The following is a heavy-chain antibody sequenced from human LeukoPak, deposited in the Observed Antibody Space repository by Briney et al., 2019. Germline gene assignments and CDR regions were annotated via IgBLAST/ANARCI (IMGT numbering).Heavy chain of an antibody. Sequence: LETLSLTCTVSGGSISSHYWSWIRQPPGKGLEWIGYIYYSGSTNYNPSLKSRVTISVDTSKNQFSLKLSSVTTADTAVYYCARESRSSTSPYYYMDVWGKGTTVTVSS. J-gene: IGHJ6*03. CDR1: GGSISSHY. D-gene: IGHD2-2*01. CDR3: ARESRSSTSPYYYMDV. CDR2: IYYSGST. V-gene: IGHV4-59*11.